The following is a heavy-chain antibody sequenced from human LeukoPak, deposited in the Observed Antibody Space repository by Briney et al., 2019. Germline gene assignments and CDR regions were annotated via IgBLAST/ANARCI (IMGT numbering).Heavy chain of an antibody. D-gene: IGHD3-10*01. J-gene: IGHJ4*02. CDR1: GFTFSRYA. CDR2: IGGSGGST. V-gene: IGHV3-23*01. Sequence: PGGSLRLSCAASGFTFSRYAMSWVRQAPGKGLEWVSAIGGSGGSTYYADSVKGRFTISRDNSKNTLYLQMNSLRAEDTAVFYCAKDYYYGSGSYYTEFDYWGQGTLVTVSS. CDR3: AKDYYYGSGSYYTEFDY.